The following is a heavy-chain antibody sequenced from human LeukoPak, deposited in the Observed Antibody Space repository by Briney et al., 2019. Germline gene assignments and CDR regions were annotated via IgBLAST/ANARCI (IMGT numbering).Heavy chain of an antibody. V-gene: IGHV3-23*01. Sequence: ETLSLTCAVYGGSFGGYYWSWIRQAPGKGLEWVSAISGSGTNTYYADSVKGRFTISRDNSKNTLYLQMNSLRAEDTAVYYCARAYGYYYYYYMDVWGKGTTVTISS. CDR1: GGSFGGYY. J-gene: IGHJ6*03. CDR2: ISGSGTNT. D-gene: IGHD3-10*01. CDR3: ARAYGYYYYYYMDV.